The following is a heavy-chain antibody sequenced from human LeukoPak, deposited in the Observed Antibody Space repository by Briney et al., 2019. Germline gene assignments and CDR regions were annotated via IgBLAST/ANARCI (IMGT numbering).Heavy chain of an antibody. CDR3: ARVRYSDSSVLTRKRSYYFDY. CDR1: GGSISSYY. D-gene: IGHD3-22*01. V-gene: IGHV4-4*07. Sequence: PSETLSLTCTVSGGSISSYYWSWIRQPAGKGLESIGHISTSGSTNYNPSLESRVTMSVDTSKNQFSLKLSSVTAADTAVYYCARVRYSDSSVLTRKRSYYFDYWGQGTLVTVSS. J-gene: IGHJ4*02. CDR2: ISTSGST.